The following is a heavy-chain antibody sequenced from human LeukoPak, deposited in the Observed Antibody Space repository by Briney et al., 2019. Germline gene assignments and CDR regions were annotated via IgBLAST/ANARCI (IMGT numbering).Heavy chain of an antibody. Sequence: ASVKVSCKASGYTFTSYAISWVRQAPGQGLEWMGGIIPIFGTANYAQKFQGRVTITADESTSTAYMELSSLRSEDTAVYYCASSPAWFLRAPKYYFDYWGQGTLVTVSP. CDR3: ASSPAWFLRAPKYYFDY. V-gene: IGHV1-69*13. CDR1: GYTFTSYA. D-gene: IGHD2/OR15-2a*01. J-gene: IGHJ4*02. CDR2: IIPIFGTA.